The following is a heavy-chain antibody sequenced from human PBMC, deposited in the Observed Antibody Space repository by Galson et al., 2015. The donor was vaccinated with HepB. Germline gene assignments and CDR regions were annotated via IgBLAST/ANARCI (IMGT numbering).Heavy chain of an antibody. D-gene: IGHD2-2*01. Sequence: SLRLSCAASGFTFSDYYMSWIRQAPGKGLELVSYISNSGSCTNYADSVKGRFTISRDIAKNSLYLQMNSLRAEDTAVYYCARPYCSSTTCYWYFDLWGRGTLVTVSS. V-gene: IGHV3-11*06. J-gene: IGHJ2*01. CDR2: ISNSGSCT. CDR1: GFTFSDYY. CDR3: ARPYCSSTTCYWYFDL.